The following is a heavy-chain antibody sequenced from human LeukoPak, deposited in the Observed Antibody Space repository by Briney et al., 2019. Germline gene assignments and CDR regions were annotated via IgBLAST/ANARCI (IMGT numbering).Heavy chain of an antibody. CDR1: GFTFSSYW. D-gene: IGHD5-12*01. J-gene: IGHJ4*02. V-gene: IGHV3-7*01. Sequence: GGSLRLSCAASGFTFSSYWMHWVRQAPGKGLEWVANIKQDGSEKYYVDSVKGRFTISRDSAENSLYLQMNSLRAEDTAVYYCVRAIGGYASYWGQGTLVTVSS. CDR3: VRAIGGYASY. CDR2: IKQDGSEK.